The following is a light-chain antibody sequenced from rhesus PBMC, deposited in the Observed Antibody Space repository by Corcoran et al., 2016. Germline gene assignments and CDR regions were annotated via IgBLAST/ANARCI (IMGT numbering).Light chain of an antibody. J-gene: IGKJ3*01. CDR3: QQYGDLPFT. Sequence: DIQMTQSPSSLSASVGDKVTITCHASQAIAGWLAWYQQKPGKAPKPLIYYTSSLQSGVPARFSGSGSGADYTLTISSLQPEDFATYYCQQYGDLPFTFGPGTKLDIK. V-gene: IGKV1-19*01. CDR2: YTS. CDR1: QAIAGW.